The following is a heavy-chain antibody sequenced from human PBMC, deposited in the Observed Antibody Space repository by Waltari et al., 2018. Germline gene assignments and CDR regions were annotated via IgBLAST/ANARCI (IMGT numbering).Heavy chain of an antibody. J-gene: IGHJ4*02. D-gene: IGHD1-26*01. CDR1: GYSISSGYY. Sequence: QVQLQESGPGLVKPSETLSLTCAVSGYSISSGYYWGWIRQPPGKGLEWIGSIYHSGSAYYNPSRESRVSISVDTSKNQFSLKLSSVTAADTAVYYCARQESGSYLTYWGQGTLVTVSS. CDR2: IYHSGSA. V-gene: IGHV4-38-2*01. CDR3: ARQESGSYLTY.